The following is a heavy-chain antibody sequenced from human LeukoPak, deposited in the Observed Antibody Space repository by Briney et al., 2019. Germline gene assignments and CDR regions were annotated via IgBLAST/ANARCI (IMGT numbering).Heavy chain of an antibody. CDR1: GYTFTSYG. V-gene: IGHV1-18*01. CDR3: ARDASPYCSGGSCYPNWFDP. J-gene: IGHJ5*02. D-gene: IGHD2-15*01. Sequence: GASVKVSCKASGYTFTSYGISWVRQAPGQRREWMGWISAYNGNTNYAQKLQGRVTMTTDTSTSTAYMELRSLRSDDTAVYYCARDASPYCSGGSCYPNWFDPWGQGTLVTVSS. CDR2: ISAYNGNT.